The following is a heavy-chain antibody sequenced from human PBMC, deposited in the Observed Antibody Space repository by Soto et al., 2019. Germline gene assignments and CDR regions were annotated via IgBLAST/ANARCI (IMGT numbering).Heavy chain of an antibody. J-gene: IGHJ6*02. CDR1: GYTFTSYG. D-gene: IGHD2-2*01. CDR2: ISAYNGNT. V-gene: IGHV1-18*01. CDR3: AREAPPPIVLVPAARGYYYGMDV. Sequence: GASVKVSCKASGYTFTSYGISWVRQAPGQGLEWMGWISAYNGNTNYAQKLQGRVTMTTDTSTSTAYMELRSLRSDDTAVYYCAREAPPPIVLVPAARGYYYGMDVWGQGTTVTVSS.